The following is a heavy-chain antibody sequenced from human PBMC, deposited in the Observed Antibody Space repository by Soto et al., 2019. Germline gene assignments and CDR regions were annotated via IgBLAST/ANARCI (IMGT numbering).Heavy chain of an antibody. CDR1: GGSISSGGYY. CDR2: IYYSGST. J-gene: IGHJ6*02. D-gene: IGHD6-19*01. Sequence: SETLSLTCTGSGGSISSGGYYWSWIRQHPGKGLEWIGYIYYSGSTYYNPSLKSRVTISVDTSKNQFSLKLSSVTAADTAVYYCARSSGWPKSYYYYGMDVWGQGTTVTVSS. V-gene: IGHV4-31*03. CDR3: ARSSGWPKSYYYYGMDV.